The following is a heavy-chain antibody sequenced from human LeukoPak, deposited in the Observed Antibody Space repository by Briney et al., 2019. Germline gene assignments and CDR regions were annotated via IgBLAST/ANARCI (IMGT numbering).Heavy chain of an antibody. J-gene: IGHJ4*02. Sequence: SVKVSCKASGGTFSSYAISLVRQAPGQGLEWMGRIIPILGIANYAQKFQGRVTITADKSTSTAYMELSSLRSEDTAVYYCARETEYYYDSSGYSDYWGQGTLVTVSS. V-gene: IGHV1-69*04. D-gene: IGHD3-22*01. CDR3: ARETEYYYDSSGYSDY. CDR2: IIPILGIA. CDR1: GGTFSSYA.